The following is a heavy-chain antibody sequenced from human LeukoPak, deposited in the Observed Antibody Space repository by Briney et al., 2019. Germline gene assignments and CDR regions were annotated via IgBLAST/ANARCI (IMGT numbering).Heavy chain of an antibody. CDR1: GLTFSDYY. D-gene: IGHD3-10*01. CDR3: ARGSRYYYGSGSYPFDY. J-gene: IGHJ4*02. V-gene: IGHV3-11*01. CDR2: ITNSGSTT. Sequence: GGSLRLSCAASGLTFSDYYMSWIRQAPGKGLQWVSYITNSGSTTYYADSVKGRFTISRDNAKKSLYLQMNNLRAEDTAVYYCARGSRYYYGSGSYPFDYWGQGTLVTVSS.